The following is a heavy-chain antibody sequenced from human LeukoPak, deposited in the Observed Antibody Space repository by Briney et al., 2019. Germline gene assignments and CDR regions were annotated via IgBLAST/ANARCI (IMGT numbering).Heavy chain of an antibody. Sequence: GGSLRLSCAASGLTFTNYAMSWVRQAPGKGLEWVSEISAVDGSTYYADSVKGRFTISRDNSKNTLYLQMNSLRAEDTALYYCAKDAAGRVVNYYYFDSWGQGTLVTVSS. CDR2: ISAVDGST. CDR3: AKDAAGRVVNYYYFDS. V-gene: IGHV3-23*01. D-gene: IGHD3-3*01. J-gene: IGHJ4*02. CDR1: GLTFTNYA.